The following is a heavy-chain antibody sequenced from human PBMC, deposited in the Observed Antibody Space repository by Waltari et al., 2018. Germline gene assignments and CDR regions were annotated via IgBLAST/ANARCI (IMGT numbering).Heavy chain of an antibody. CDR2: FSHDENSE. CDR1: GFSFSNYA. V-gene: IGHV3-30*01. Sequence: GFSFSNYAMNWVRQAPGKGLEWVAVFSHDENSEYYADSVNGRFTISRDKSKNTVYLQMNSLYTEDTAVYYCARGRRISHPEDLWGQGTLVTVSS. CDR3: ARGRRISHPEDL. J-gene: IGHJ5*02.